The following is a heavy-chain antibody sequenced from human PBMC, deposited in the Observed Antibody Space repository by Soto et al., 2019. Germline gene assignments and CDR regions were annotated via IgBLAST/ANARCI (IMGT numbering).Heavy chain of an antibody. D-gene: IGHD2-2*01. Sequence: ASVKVSCKTSGYSYRIYAITWVRQAPGQGLEWMGWISTYNHDTRYAQRFQGRLSMATDTSTSTAYMELRSLTSDDTAIYYCAKGSSTSRPYYFDYWGRGTLVTVSS. CDR3: AKGSSTSRPYYFDY. CDR1: GYSYRIYA. CDR2: ISTYNHDT. V-gene: IGHV1-18*01. J-gene: IGHJ4*02.